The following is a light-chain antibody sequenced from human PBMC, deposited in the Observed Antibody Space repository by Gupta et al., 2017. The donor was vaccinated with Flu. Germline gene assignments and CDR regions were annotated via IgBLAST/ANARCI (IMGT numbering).Light chain of an antibody. J-gene: IGLJ3*02. CDR1: SGSVSTSYY. V-gene: IGLV8-61*01. CDR3: VLYMGSGIWV. CDR2: STN. Sequence: QTVVTQEPSFSVSPGGTVTLTCGLSSGSVSTSYYPRLDKQTPGQAPRTVIYSTNTRSFWGPDRCPGSHLGNKAALTMPGAQADDDSDYYCVLYMGSGIWVFGGGTKLTVL.